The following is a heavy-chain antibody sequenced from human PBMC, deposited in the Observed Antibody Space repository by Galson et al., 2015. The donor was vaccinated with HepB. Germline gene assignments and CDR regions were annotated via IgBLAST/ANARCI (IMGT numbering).Heavy chain of an antibody. J-gene: IGHJ3*02. CDR1: GYTFTSYY. CDR2: INPSGGST. Sequence: SVKVSCKASGYTFTSYYMHWVRQAPGQGLEWMGIINPSGGSTSYAQKFQGRVTMTRDTSTSTVYMELSSLRSEDTAVYYWARDLGYCSSTSCYGQVYSSGWYHPGAFDIWGQGTMVTVSS. CDR3: ARDLGYCSSTSCYGQVYSSGWYHPGAFDI. D-gene: IGHD2-2*01. V-gene: IGHV1-46*03.